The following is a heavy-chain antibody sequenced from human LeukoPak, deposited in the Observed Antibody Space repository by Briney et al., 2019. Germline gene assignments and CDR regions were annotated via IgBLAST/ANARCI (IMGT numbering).Heavy chain of an antibody. CDR1: GGTFSSYA. J-gene: IGHJ4*02. Sequence: GASVKVSCKASGGTFSSYAISWVRQAPGQGPEWMGMIYPRDGSTSYAQKFQGRVTVTRDTSTSTVHMELSGLRSEDTAVYYCARDQEGFDYWGQGTLVTVSS. CDR3: ARDQEGFDY. CDR2: IYPRDGST. V-gene: IGHV1-46*01.